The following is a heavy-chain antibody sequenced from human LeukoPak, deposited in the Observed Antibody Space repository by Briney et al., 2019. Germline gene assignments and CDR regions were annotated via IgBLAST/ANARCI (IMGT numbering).Heavy chain of an antibody. J-gene: IGHJ4*02. CDR2: INPNSGGT. D-gene: IGHD1-14*01. CDR3: ARENTGAAGWPFDY. CDR1: GYTFTGYY. V-gene: IGHV1-2*06. Sequence: ASVKVSCKASGYTFTGYYMHWVRQAPGQGLEWMGRINPNSGGTNYAQKFQDRVTMTRDTSMGTAYMELSRLTSNDAAVYYCARENTGAAGWPFDYWGQGTLVTVSS.